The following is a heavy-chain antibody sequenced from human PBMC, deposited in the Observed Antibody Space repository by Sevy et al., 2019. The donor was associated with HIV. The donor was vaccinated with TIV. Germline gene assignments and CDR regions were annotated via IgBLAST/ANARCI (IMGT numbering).Heavy chain of an antibody. CDR1: GGSISRSTYY. D-gene: IGHD6-19*01. J-gene: IGHJ4*02. CDR3: ARHGGIAVATLDY. V-gene: IGHV4-39*01. CDR2: IYSSGST. Sequence: SETLSLTCTVSGGSISRSTYYWGWISQLPGKGLEWIASIYSSGSTYYNVSLESRVTISVDMSKNQFSLRLSSVTAADTAVYYYARHGGIAVATLDYWGQGTLVTVSS.